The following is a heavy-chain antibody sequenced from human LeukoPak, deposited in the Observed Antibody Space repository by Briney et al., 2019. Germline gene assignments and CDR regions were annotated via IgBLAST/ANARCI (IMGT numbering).Heavy chain of an antibody. D-gene: IGHD7-27*01. CDR2: IDGSGRTI. V-gene: IGHV3-11*04. J-gene: IGHJ4*02. CDR3: ARGNWGPDY. CDR1: GFTFSDYY. Sequence: PGGSLRLSCAASGFTFSDYYMSWVRQAPGKGLEWVAHIDGSGRTIYYIDSVKGRFTISRDNARNSLYLQIISLGAEDTAVYYCARGNWGPDYWGPGTLVTVSS.